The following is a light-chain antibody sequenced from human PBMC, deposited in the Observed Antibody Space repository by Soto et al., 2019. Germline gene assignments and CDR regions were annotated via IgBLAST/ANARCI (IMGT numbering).Light chain of an antibody. CDR1: SRDVGAYNF. CDR3: YSYRGSNAWV. V-gene: IGLV2-14*01. CDR2: EVS. Sequence: QSALTQPASVSGAPGQSITISGTGTSRDVGAYNFVSWYQHHPGTAPKLMIYEVSNRPSGASNRFSGSKSGNTASLTISGLQTEDEADYYCYSYRGSNAWVFGGGTKLTVL. J-gene: IGLJ3*02.